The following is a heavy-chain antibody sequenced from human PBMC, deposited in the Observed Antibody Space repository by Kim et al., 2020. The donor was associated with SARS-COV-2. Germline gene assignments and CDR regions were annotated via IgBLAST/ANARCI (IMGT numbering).Heavy chain of an antibody. V-gene: IGHV4-59*13. J-gene: IGHJ6*02. Sequence: SETLSLTCTVSGGSISSYYWCWIWLPPGKGLEWIGYSYYSCSTNSNPSLKSRVTISVDTSKNQFSLKLSSVTAADTDVYYCARAQPYGGYGMDVWGQGTTVTVSS. CDR2: SYYSCST. D-gene: IGHD3-10*01. CDR3: ARAQPYGGYGMDV. CDR1: GGSISSYY.